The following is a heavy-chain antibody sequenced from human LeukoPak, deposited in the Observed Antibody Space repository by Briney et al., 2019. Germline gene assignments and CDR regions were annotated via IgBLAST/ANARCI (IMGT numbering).Heavy chain of an antibody. V-gene: IGHV4-34*01. CDR1: GGSFSGYY. D-gene: IGHD4-17*01. CDR2: INHSGNT. Sequence: KPSETLSLTCAVYGGSFSGYYWSWIRQPPGKGLEWIGEINHSGNTNYNPSLKSRVTISVDTSKNQFSLKLSSVTAADTAVYYCARGPRYGDYGRYFDLWGRGTLVTVSS. CDR3: ARGPRYGDYGRYFDL. J-gene: IGHJ2*01.